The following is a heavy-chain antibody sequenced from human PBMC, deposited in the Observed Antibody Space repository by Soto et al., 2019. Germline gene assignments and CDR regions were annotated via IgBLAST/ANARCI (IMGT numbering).Heavy chain of an antibody. CDR1: GFSLDNYW. V-gene: IGHV3-7*01. CDR2: IKPDGSGE. D-gene: IGHD2-2*02. Sequence: EVHLVYSGGGLVQPGGSLRLSGVASGFSLDNYWVSWVRQAPGKGLEWVANIKPDGSGEFYVDSVKGRFTISRDNSRNSVCLQMNCLRAENTATYHCARSYTESYANWFDPWGQGFLVTVSS. J-gene: IGHJ5*02. CDR3: ARSYTESYANWFDP.